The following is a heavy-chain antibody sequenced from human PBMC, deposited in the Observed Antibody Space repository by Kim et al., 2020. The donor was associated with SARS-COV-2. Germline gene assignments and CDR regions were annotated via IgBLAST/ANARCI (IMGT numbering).Heavy chain of an antibody. CDR2: FDPEDGET. D-gene: IGHD4-17*01. J-gene: IGHJ4*02. V-gene: IGHV1-24*01. CDR1: GYTLTELS. CDR3: ATVYGDLYYFDY. Sequence: ASVKVSCKVSGYTLTELSMHWVRQAPGKGLEWMGGFDPEDGETIYAQKFQGRVTMTEDTSTDTAYMELSSLRSEDTAVYYCATVYGDLYYFDYWGQGTLVTVSS.